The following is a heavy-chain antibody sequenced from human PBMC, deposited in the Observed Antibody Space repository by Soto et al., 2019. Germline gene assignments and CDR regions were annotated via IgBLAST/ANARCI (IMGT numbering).Heavy chain of an antibody. J-gene: IGHJ4*02. V-gene: IGHV3-9*01. CDR2: ISWNSGSI. CDR1: GFTFSSYS. CDR3: AKDREYDFWSGYFDY. Sequence: GGSLRLSCAASGFTFSSYSMHWVRQAPGKGLEWVSGISWNSGSIGYADSVKGRFTISRDNAKNTLYLQMNSLRAEDTAVYYCAKDREYDFWSGYFDYWGQGTLVTVSS. D-gene: IGHD3-3*01.